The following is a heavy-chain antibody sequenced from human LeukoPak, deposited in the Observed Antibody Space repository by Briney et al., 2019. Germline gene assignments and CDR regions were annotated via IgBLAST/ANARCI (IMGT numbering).Heavy chain of an antibody. CDR1: GFTFSSYS. Sequence: GGSLRLSCAASGFTFSSYSMNWVRQAPGKGLEWVSSISSRSSYIYYADSVKGRFTISRDSAKNSLYLQMNSLRAEDTAVYYCASPAIISNDDYWGQGTLVTVSS. V-gene: IGHV3-21*01. CDR2: ISSRSSYI. CDR3: ASPAIISNDDY. D-gene: IGHD2-8*01. J-gene: IGHJ4*02.